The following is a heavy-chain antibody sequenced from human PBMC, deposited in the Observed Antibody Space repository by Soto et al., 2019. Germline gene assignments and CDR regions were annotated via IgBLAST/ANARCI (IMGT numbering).Heavy chain of an antibody. CDR3: ARGLSGSYSDYFDY. CDR1: GGTFSSYA. CDR2: IIPIFGTA. J-gene: IGHJ4*02. D-gene: IGHD1-26*01. V-gene: IGHV1-69*12. Sequence: QVQLVQSGAEVKKPGSSVKVSCKASGGTFSSYAISWVRQAPGQGLEWMGGIIPIFGTANYAQKFQGRVTITADESTSTDYMELSSLRSEETAVYYCARGLSGSYSDYFDYWGQGTLVTVSS.